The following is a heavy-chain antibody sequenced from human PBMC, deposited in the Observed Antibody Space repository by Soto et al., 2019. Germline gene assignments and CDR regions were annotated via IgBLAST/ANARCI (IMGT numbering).Heavy chain of an antibody. J-gene: IGHJ4*02. Sequence: EVQLLESGGGLVQPGGSLRLSCAASGFSFSSYVMSWVRQAPGKGLEWVSVISGRGGSTYYADSVKGRLTISRDTSKNTLDLQMNSLRAEDTAVYYCARSGGSGSYYGDYLDYWGQGTLVTVSS. CDR2: ISGRGGST. CDR3: ARSGGSGSYYGDYLDY. CDR1: GFSFSSYV. D-gene: IGHD3-10*01. V-gene: IGHV3-23*01.